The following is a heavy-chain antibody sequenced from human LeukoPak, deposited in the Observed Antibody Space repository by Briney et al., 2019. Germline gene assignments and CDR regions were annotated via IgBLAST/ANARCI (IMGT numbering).Heavy chain of an antibody. V-gene: IGHV3-21*01. D-gene: IGHD3-16*02. Sequence: PGGSLRLSCAASGFTFSSYSMNWVRQAPGRGLEWVSSISRSSGYIYYADSVKGRFTISRDNAKNSLYLQMNSLRAEDTAVYYCARDSSSHYDYVWGSYRYPSDAFDIWGQGTMVTVSS. J-gene: IGHJ3*02. CDR2: ISRSSGYI. CDR1: GFTFSSYS. CDR3: ARDSSSHYDYVWGSYRYPSDAFDI.